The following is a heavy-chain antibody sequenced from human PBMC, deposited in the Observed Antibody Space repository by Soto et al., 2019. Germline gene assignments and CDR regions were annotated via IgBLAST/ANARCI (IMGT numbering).Heavy chain of an antibody. V-gene: IGHV1-8*01. Sequence: GASVKVSCKASGYTFTSYDINWVRQATGQGLEWMGWMNPNSGNTGYAQKFQGRVTMTRNTSISTAYMELSSLRSEDTAVYYCARDSWGSGWYYYYGMDVWGQGTTVTSP. D-gene: IGHD6-19*01. CDR1: GYTFTSYD. CDR2: MNPNSGNT. CDR3: ARDSWGSGWYYYYGMDV. J-gene: IGHJ6*02.